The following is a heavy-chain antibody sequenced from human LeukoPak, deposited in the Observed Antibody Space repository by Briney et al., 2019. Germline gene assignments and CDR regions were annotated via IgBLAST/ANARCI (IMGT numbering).Heavy chain of an antibody. CDR3: ATNVHQ. CDR2: VKPDGVEK. J-gene: IGHJ4*02. CDR1: GFTFSNYW. Sequence: PGGSLRLSCAASGFTFSNYWMGWVGQAPGKGLECVAGVKPDGVEKYYMDSVKGRFTISRDNAKNSLYLQMNSLRAEDTAVYYCATNVHQWGQGTLVTVSS. V-gene: IGHV3-7*01. D-gene: IGHD2-8*01.